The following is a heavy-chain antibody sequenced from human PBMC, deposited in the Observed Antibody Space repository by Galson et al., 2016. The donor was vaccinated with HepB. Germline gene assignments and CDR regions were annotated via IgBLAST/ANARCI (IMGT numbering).Heavy chain of an antibody. CDR3: ARERRIGAQKMDRYFDL. V-gene: IGHV3-30-3*01. CDR1: GFTFSSYA. D-gene: IGHD3-3*01. J-gene: IGHJ4*02. CDR2: ICYDGSKK. Sequence: SLRLSCAASGFTFSSYAMHWVRQAPGQGLEWVALICYDGSKKYFADSVKGRFTISRDNAKDTVYLQVNSLRPEDTAVYFCARERRIGAQKMDRYFDLWGQGTLVTVSS.